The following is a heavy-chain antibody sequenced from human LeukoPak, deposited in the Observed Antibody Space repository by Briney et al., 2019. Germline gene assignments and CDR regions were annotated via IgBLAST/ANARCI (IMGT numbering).Heavy chain of an antibody. CDR1: GGSISSGSYY. J-gene: IGHJ5*02. D-gene: IGHD3-22*01. V-gene: IGHV4-61*02. CDR2: IYTSGST. CDR3: ARGQSYGDASSVWFDP. Sequence: SETLSLTCTVSGGSISSGSYYWSWIRQPAGKGLEWIGRIYTSGSTNYNPSLKSRVTISVDTSKNQFSLKLSSVTAADTAVYYCARGQSYGDASSVWFDPWGQGTLVTVSS.